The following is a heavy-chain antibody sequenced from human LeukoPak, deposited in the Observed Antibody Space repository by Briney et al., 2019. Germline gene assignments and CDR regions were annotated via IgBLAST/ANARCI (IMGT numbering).Heavy chain of an antibody. D-gene: IGHD6-19*01. V-gene: IGHV3-23*01. J-gene: IGHJ4*02. CDR2: IVGTGDST. CDR3: AKEYSSAWFWFDY. Sequence: GGSLRLSCAASGFTFSSYAMSWVRQAPGKGPEWVSGIVGTGDSTYYADSVKGRFTISRDNSKNTLYLQMNSLRVEDTAVYYCAKEYSSAWFWFDYWGQGTLVTVSS. CDR1: GFTFSSYA.